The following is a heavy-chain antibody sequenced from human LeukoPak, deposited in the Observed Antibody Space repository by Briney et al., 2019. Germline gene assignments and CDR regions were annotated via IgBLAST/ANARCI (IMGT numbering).Heavy chain of an antibody. CDR1: GGTFSSYA. D-gene: IGHD1-14*01. V-gene: IGHV1-69*01. CDR3: AGLIRPGWFDP. J-gene: IGHJ5*02. Sequence: VASVKVSCKASGGTFSSYAISWVRQAPGQGLEWMGGIIPIFGTANYAQKFQGRVTITADESTSTAHMELSSLRSEDTAVYYCAGLIRPGWFDPWGQGTLVTVSS. CDR2: IIPIFGTA.